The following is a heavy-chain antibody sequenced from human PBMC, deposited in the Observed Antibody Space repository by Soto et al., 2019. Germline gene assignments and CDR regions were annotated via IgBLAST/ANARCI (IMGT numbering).Heavy chain of an antibody. Sequence: QVQLVESGGGVVQPGTSLRLSCVGSGFTFRSYVIHWVRQAPGKGLEWVALTSYDGSNKDYGDSVKGRFTISRDNCRNTVDLQMDSLRREDTALYYCARWGTTGGLDVWGQGTLVSVSS. J-gene: IGHJ1*01. CDR2: TSYDGSNK. CDR1: GFTFRSYV. D-gene: IGHD3-16*01. CDR3: ARWGTTGGLDV. V-gene: IGHV3-33*05.